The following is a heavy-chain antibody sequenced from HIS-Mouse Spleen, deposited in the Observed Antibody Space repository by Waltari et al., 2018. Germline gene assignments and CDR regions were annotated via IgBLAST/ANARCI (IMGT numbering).Heavy chain of an antibody. V-gene: IGHV4-39*07. CDR1: GGSISSSSYY. Sequence: QLQLQESGPGLVKPSETLSLTCTVSGGSISSSSYYWGWIRQPPGKGLDGIGSIYYSGSTYYNPSLKSRVTISVDTSKNQFSLKLSSVTAADTAVYYCAREIPYSSSWYDWYFDLWGRGTLVTVSS. CDR3: AREIPYSSSWYDWYFDL. D-gene: IGHD6-13*01. J-gene: IGHJ2*01. CDR2: IYYSGST.